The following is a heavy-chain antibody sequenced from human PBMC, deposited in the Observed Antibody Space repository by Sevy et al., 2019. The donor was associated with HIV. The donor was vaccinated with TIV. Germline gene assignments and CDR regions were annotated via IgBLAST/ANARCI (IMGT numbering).Heavy chain of an antibody. CDR2: IYHSGNT. CDR1: GSSISSGYY. V-gene: IGHV4-38-2*02. CDR3: AREYCSGGDCYLDWFDP. D-gene: IGHD2-15*01. Sequence: SETLSLTCAVSGSSISSGYYWGWIRQPPGKGLEWIGSIYHSGNTYYNPSLKGRVTISVDTSKNQFSLKLSSVTAADTAVYYCAREYCSGGDCYLDWFDPWGQGTLVTVSS. J-gene: IGHJ5*02.